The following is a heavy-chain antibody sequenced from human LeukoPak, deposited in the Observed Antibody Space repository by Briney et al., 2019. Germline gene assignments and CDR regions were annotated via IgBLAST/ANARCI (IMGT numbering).Heavy chain of an antibody. V-gene: IGHV3-53*01. Sequence: GGSLRLSCAASGFTVSSSYMRRVRQAPGKGLEWVSVIYSGGSTSYADSVKGRFTISRDNSQNTLYLQMNSLRAEDTAVYYCARDRLEAGIFDYWGQGTLVTASS. CDR3: ARDRLEAGIFDY. D-gene: IGHD1-1*01. J-gene: IGHJ4*02. CDR1: GFTVSSSY. CDR2: IYSGGST.